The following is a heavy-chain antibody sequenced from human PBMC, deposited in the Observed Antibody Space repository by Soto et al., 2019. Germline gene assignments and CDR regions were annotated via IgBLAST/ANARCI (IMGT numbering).Heavy chain of an antibody. CDR3: ARLGRGLGYGDYDNHKKYAFAI. J-gene: IGHJ3*02. CDR2: IYYSGST. D-gene: IGHD4-17*01. CDR1: GGSFSGYF. Sequence: SETLSLTCAVYGGSFSGYFWGWICQPPGKGLEWIGSIYYSGSTYYNPSLKSRVTISVDTSKNQFSLKLSSVTAADTAVYYCARLGRGLGYGDYDNHKKYAFAIRGQGTMVTVSS. V-gene: IGHV4-39*01.